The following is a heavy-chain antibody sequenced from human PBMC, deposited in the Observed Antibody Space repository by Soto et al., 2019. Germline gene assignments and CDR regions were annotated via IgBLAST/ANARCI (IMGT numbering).Heavy chain of an antibody. Sequence: EVQLVESGGGLVQPGGSLRLSCAASGFTFSSYWMHWVRQAPGKGLVWVSSINSDGSSTTYADSVKGRFTISRDNAKNTVYLQMNSLRAKDTAVYYCTSKHSSRAFDYWAQGTLVTVS. CDR3: TSKHSSRAFDY. V-gene: IGHV3-74*01. CDR2: INSDGSST. D-gene: IGHD6-13*01. CDR1: GFTFSSYW. J-gene: IGHJ4*02.